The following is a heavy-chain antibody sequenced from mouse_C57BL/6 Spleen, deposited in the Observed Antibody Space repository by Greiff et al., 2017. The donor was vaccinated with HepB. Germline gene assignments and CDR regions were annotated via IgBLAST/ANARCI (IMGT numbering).Heavy chain of an antibody. J-gene: IGHJ2*01. CDR1: GFSFNTYA. CDR2: IRSKSNNYAT. CDR3: VREYDGYLYYFDY. V-gene: IGHV10-1*01. Sequence: EVKLVESGGGLVQPKGSLKLSCAASGFSFNTYAMNWVRQAPGKGLEWVARIRSKSNNYATYYADSVKDRFTISRDDSESMLYLQMNNLKTEDTAMYYCVREYDGYLYYFDYWGQGTTLTVSS. D-gene: IGHD2-3*01.